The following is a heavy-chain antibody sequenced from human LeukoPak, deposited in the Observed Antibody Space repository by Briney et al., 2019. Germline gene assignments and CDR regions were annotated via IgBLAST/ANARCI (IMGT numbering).Heavy chain of an antibody. V-gene: IGHV4-34*01. CDR2: INHSGST. D-gene: IGHD3-9*01. J-gene: IGHJ3*02. CDR1: GGSFSGYY. Sequence: SETLSLTCAVYGGSFSGYYWSWIRQPPGKGLEWIGEINHSGSTNYNPSLKSRVTISVDTSKNQFSLKLSSVTAADTAVYYCTRGVAYYDILTGYYALDAFDIWGQGTMVTVSS. CDR3: TRGVAYYDILTGYYALDAFDI.